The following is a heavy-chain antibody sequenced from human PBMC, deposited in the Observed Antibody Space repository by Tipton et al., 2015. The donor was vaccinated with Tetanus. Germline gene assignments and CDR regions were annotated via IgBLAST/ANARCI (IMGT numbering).Heavy chain of an antibody. D-gene: IGHD6-13*01. CDR1: AYAFSSYD. V-gene: IGHV1-8*01. CDR3: ARGNRGSSWYL. CDR2: MDPKTGRA. Sequence: EVKKPGASVRVSCKAFAYAFSSYDLNWVRQATGQGLEWLGYMDPKTGRAAYGQRFQGRVTMTSNISITTAYMELRNLRSDDTAVYYCARGNRGSSWYLWGQGTLVTVSS. J-gene: IGHJ4*02.